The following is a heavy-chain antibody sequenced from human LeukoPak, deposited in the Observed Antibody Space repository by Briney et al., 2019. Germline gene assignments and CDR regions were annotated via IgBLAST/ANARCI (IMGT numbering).Heavy chain of an antibody. CDR2: ISSSSSYI. Sequence: PGGSLRLSCAASGFTFSSYSMNWVRQAPGKGLEWVSSISSSSSYIYYADSVKGRFTISRDNAKNSLYLQMNSLRAEDTAVYYCASNVRLRYFDWLLDWGNYYYYMDVWGKGTTVTVSS. J-gene: IGHJ6*03. V-gene: IGHV3-21*01. CDR1: GFTFSSYS. CDR3: ASNVRLRYFDWLLDWGNYYYYMDV. D-gene: IGHD3-9*01.